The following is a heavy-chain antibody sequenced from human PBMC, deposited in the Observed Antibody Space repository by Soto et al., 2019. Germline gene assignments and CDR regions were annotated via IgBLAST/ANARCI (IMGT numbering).Heavy chain of an antibody. CDR2: ISNDGSST. D-gene: IGHD3-10*01. V-gene: IGHV3-74*01. CDR3: TRSDYYGSGSYIYYYGMDV. CDR1: RFTFSGYW. Sequence: EVQLVESGGGLVQPGGSLRLSCAASRFTFSGYWMHWVRQAPGKGLVWVSRISNDGSSTSYADSVKGRFTISRDNAKNTLYLQMNSLRAEDTAVYYCTRSDYYGSGSYIYYYGMDVWGQGTTVTVSS. J-gene: IGHJ6*02.